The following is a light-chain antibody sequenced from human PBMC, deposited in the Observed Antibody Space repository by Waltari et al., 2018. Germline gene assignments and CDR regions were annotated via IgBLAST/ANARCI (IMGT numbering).Light chain of an antibody. CDR2: AND. V-gene: IGLV1-47*02. CDR1: SSNIGSTY. CDR3: AAWDDTLSAVV. J-gene: IGLJ2*01. Sequence: QSVLTQPPSTSGTPGQRVTISCSGSSSNIGSTYVYWYQHLPGTAPNLLIYANDQRPSGVPDRFSGSKSGTSASLAISGLQSDDESDYFCAAWDDTLSAVVFGGGTKLTVL.